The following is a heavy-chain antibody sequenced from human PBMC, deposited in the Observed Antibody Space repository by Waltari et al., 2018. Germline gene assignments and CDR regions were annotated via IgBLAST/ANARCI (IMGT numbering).Heavy chain of an antibody. CDR3: ARDTGSSGYYFDY. D-gene: IGHD6-6*01. Sequence: QVQLVQSGAEVKKPGSSVKVSCKASGGTFWSYAISWVRQAPGQGLEWMGRIIPILGTTNYAHQDRVTITADKSTSTAYMELSSLRSEDTAVYYCARDTGSSGYYFDYWGQGTLVTVSS. CDR2: IIPILGTT. CDR1: GGTFWSYA. J-gene: IGHJ4*02. V-gene: IGHV1-69*04.